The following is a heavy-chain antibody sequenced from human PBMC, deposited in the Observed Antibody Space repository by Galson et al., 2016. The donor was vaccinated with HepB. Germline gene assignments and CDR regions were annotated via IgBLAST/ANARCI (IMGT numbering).Heavy chain of an antibody. D-gene: IGHD2-2*01. V-gene: IGHV1-18*01. J-gene: IGHJ6*02. CDR1: GYTFTSYG. CDR3: ARGYCSATDCYAGLGLDV. Sequence: SVKVSCKASGYTFTSYGISWVRQAPGQGLEWMGWINPYNGNTNYAQKLQGRVTMTTDTSTSTAYMELRSLRSEDTAVYYCARGYCSATDCYAGLGLDVWGQGTTVIVS. CDR2: INPYNGNT.